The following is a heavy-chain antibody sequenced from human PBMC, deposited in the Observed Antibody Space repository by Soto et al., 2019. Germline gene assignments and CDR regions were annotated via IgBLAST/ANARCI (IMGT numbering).Heavy chain of an antibody. Sequence: GGSLRLSCAASGFTFSSYGMHWVRQAPGKGLEWVAVIWYDGSNKYYADSVKGRFTISRDNSKNTLYLQMNSLRAEDTAVYYCARPYYDFWSGSHVGGGALDYWGQGTLVTVSS. CDR3: ARPYYDFWSGSHVGGGALDY. D-gene: IGHD3-3*01. CDR2: IWYDGSNK. CDR1: GFTFSSYG. V-gene: IGHV3-33*01. J-gene: IGHJ4*02.